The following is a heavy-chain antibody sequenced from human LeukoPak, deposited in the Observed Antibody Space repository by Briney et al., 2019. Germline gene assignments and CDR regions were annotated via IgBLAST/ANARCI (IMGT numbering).Heavy chain of an antibody. CDR2: ISGTSTTI. CDR1: GFRFSSYR. V-gene: IGHV3-48*01. CDR3: ATSGNYRFDY. Sequence: GGSLRLSCAGSGFRFSSYRMNWVRQSPGKGLEWVSFISGTSTTIDYADSVKGRFTISRDNAQNSLYLQMNSLRGEDTAVYYCATSGNYRFDYWGQGTLVTVS. D-gene: IGHD1-26*01. J-gene: IGHJ4*02.